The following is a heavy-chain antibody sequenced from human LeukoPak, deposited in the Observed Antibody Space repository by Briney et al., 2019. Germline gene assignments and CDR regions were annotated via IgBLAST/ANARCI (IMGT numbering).Heavy chain of an antibody. CDR2: IYYSGST. V-gene: IGHV4-61*08. D-gene: IGHD3-10*02. CDR3: ARDYVPYYGSRGWYFDL. CDR1: GGSISSGDYY. Sequence: SETLSLTCTVSGGSISSGDYYWSWIRQPPGKGLEWIGYIYYSGSTNYNPSLKSRVTISVDTSKNQFSLKLSSVTAADTAVYYCARDYVPYYGSRGWYFDLWGRGTLVTVSS. J-gene: IGHJ2*01.